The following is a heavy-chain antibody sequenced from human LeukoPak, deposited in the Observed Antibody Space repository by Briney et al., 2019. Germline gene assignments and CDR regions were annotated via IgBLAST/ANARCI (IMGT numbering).Heavy chain of an antibody. CDR1: GGTFSSYA. D-gene: IGHD2-21*02. Sequence: SVKVSCKASGGTFSSYAISWVRQAPGQGLEWMGGIIPIFGTANYAQKFQGRVTITADESTSTAYMELSSLRSEDTAVYYCARRAYCGGDCYLDGMDVWGQGTTVTVSS. V-gene: IGHV1-69*13. J-gene: IGHJ6*02. CDR3: ARRAYCGGDCYLDGMDV. CDR2: IIPIFGTA.